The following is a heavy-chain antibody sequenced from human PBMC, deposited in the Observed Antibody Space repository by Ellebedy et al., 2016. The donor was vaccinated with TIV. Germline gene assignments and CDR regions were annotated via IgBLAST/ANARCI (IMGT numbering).Heavy chain of an antibody. D-gene: IGHD6-13*01. V-gene: IGHV5-51*01. CDR1: GHRFTSYW. Sequence: GESLKISCKGPGHRFTSYWVGWVRQLPGHGLEWMGTSYPGDSDTRYSPSFQGQVTISADKSISTAYLQWSSLKASDTAMYYCARKPPGIGAAGNVFWGQGTLVTVSS. CDR2: SYPGDSDT. CDR3: ARKPPGIGAAGNVF. J-gene: IGHJ4*02.